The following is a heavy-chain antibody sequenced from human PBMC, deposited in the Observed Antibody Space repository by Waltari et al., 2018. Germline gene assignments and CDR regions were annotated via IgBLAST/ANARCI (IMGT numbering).Heavy chain of an antibody. CDR3: ARGALTLYYFDY. Sequence: QVQLQESGPGLLKPSETLSLTCNVSGYSISSGYYWGWIRQSPGKGLEWIGSVYHIGNTYYKPSLKGRVTISLDTSKNKFSLELSSVTAADTAVYYCARGALTLYYFDYWGQGTLVAVSS. CDR2: VYHIGNT. V-gene: IGHV4-38-2*02. J-gene: IGHJ4*02. D-gene: IGHD3-9*01. CDR1: GYSISSGYY.